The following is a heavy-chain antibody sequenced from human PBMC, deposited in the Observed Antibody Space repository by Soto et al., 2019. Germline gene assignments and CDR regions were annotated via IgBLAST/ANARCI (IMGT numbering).Heavy chain of an antibody. CDR1: GGSFSGYY. V-gene: IGHV4-34*01. D-gene: IGHD1-20*01. J-gene: IGHJ4*02. Sequence: QVQVQQWGAGLLKPSETLSLPCAVYGGSFSGYYLSWIRQPQGKGLELLGEINHSGRTNYNPALKSLVTISVDTSKNQFSLKLSSVTAADTAVYYCARRYGLFDYWCQGTLVTVSS. CDR3: ARRYGLFDY. CDR2: INHSGRT.